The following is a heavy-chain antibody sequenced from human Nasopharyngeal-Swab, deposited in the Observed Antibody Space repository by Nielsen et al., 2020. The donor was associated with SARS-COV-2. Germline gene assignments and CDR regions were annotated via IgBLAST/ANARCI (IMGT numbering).Heavy chain of an antibody. CDR2: ISSTTPYI. V-gene: IGHV3-21*01. CDR1: GFTFSGYT. D-gene: IGHD1-7*01. J-gene: IGHJ5*02. Sequence: GGSLRLSCVASGFTFSGYTMNWVRQAPGKGLEWISSISSTTPYIYSADSVQGRFTISRDNAKNSLYLQMNFLRVEDTAMYYCARDTGGPPNYFDPWGQGTLVTVSS. CDR3: ARDTGGPPNYFDP.